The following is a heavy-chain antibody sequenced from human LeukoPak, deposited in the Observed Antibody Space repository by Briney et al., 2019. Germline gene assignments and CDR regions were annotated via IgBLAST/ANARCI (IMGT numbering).Heavy chain of an antibody. CDR3: ASSTYDFWSGYYLDY. CDR1: GYTFSGYY. D-gene: IGHD3-3*01. CDR2: INPNSGGT. V-gene: IGHV1-2*02. J-gene: IGHJ4*02. Sequence: ASVKVSCKASGYTFSGYYMHWVRQAPGQGLEWMGWINPNSGGTNYAQKFQGRVTMTRDTSISTAYMELSRLRSDDTAVYYCASSTYDFWSGYYLDYWGQGTLVTVSS.